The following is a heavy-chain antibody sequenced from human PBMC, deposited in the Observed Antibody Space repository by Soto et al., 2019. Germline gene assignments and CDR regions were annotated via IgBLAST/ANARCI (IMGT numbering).Heavy chain of an antibody. D-gene: IGHD3-10*01. Sequence: QLVETGGGLIQPGTSLTLSCAASGFSVSRNYMTWVRQAPGKGLEWVSFVYSGGATFYADSVKGRFILSRDDSQNTMYLQMNSLRAEDTAVYYCARVPGRLWGRGTLVNVAS. V-gene: IGHV3-53*02. CDR3: ARVPGRL. CDR2: VYSGGAT. CDR1: GFSVSRNY. J-gene: IGHJ4*02.